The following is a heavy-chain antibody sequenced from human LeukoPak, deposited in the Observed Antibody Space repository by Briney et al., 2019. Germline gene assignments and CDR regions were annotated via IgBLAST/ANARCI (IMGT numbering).Heavy chain of an antibody. V-gene: IGHV4-34*01. Sequence: SETLSLTCAVYGGSFSGYYWSWIRQPPGKGLEWIGEINHSGSTNYNPSLKSRVTISVDTSKNQFSLKPSSVTAADTAVYYCARVVITRNYYGMDVWGQGTTVTVSS. CDR1: GGSFSGYY. J-gene: IGHJ6*02. CDR2: INHSGST. D-gene: IGHD3-10*01. CDR3: ARVVITRNYYGMDV.